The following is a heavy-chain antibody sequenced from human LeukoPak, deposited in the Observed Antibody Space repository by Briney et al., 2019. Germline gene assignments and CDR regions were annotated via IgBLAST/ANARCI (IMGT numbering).Heavy chain of an antibody. CDR1: GFTLSSYG. D-gene: IGHD1-1*01. CDR2: IWYDGSNK. CDR3: ANWRTEGYFDY. Sequence: GRSLRLSCAASGFTLSSYGMHWVRQAPGKGLEWVAVIWYDGSNKYYADSVKGRFTISRDNSKNTLYLQMNSLRAEDTAVYYCANWRTEGYFDYWGQGTLVTVSS. V-gene: IGHV3-33*06. J-gene: IGHJ4*02.